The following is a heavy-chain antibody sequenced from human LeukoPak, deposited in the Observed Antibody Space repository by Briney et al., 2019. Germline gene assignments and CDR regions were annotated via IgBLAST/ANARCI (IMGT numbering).Heavy chain of an antibody. CDR1: GGSISSSSSY. J-gene: IGHJ4*02. Sequence: SETLSLTCTVSGGSISSSSSYWGWIRQSPGKGLEWIGTIYYTGSTYYNSSLKGRVTISIDTSKNQFSLRLSSVTAADTAVYYCARQRDLRLDYWGQGTLVTVSS. CDR2: IYYTGST. D-gene: IGHD4-17*01. CDR3: ARQRDLRLDY. V-gene: IGHV4-39*01.